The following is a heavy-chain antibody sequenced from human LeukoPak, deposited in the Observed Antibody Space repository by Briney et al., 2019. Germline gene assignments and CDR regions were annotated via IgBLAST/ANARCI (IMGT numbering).Heavy chain of an antibody. Sequence: SVKVSCKASGGTFSSYAISWVRQAPGQGLEWMGGIIPIFGTANYAQKFQGRVTITADESTSTAYMELSSLRSEDTAVYCCASSLIVVVPAARGLGDWGQGTLSPSPQ. V-gene: IGHV1-69*01. CDR2: IIPIFGTA. CDR1: GGTFSSYA. D-gene: IGHD2-2*01. CDR3: ASSLIVVVPAARGLGD. J-gene: IGHJ4*02.